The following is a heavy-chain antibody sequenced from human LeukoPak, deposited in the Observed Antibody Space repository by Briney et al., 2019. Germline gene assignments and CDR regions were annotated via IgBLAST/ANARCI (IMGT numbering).Heavy chain of an antibody. Sequence: PSETLSLTCTVSGGSISSYYWSWIRQPPGKGLEWIGYIYYSGSTNYNPSLKSRVTISVDTSKNQFSLKLSSVTAADTAVYYCARQTGYSSSRGAFDIWGRGTMVTVSS. CDR3: ARQTGYSSSRGAFDI. CDR1: GGSISSYY. CDR2: IYYSGST. V-gene: IGHV4-59*01. J-gene: IGHJ3*02. D-gene: IGHD6-13*01.